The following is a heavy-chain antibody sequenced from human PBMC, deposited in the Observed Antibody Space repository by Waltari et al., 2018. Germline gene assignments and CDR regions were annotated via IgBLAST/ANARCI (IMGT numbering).Heavy chain of an antibody. Sequence: EVQLVQSGAEVKKPGESLKISCEASGYSFSTYWSAWVRQVSGKGLEWLGVIYPSDSDTRYSPSFQGQVTFSVDKSISTAYLQWSRLKASDTAIYYCSRVRVPYNRGDGFDVWGQGTKVTVSS. D-gene: IGHD1-1*01. J-gene: IGHJ3*01. V-gene: IGHV5-51*03. CDR1: GYSFSTYW. CDR3: SRVRVPYNRGDGFDV. CDR2: IYPSDSDT.